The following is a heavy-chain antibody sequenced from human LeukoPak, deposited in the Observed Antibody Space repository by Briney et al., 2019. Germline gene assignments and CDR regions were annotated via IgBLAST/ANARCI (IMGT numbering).Heavy chain of an antibody. V-gene: IGHV1-2*02. J-gene: IGHJ4*02. CDR1: GYTFTGYY. D-gene: IGHD3-9*01. CDR2: INPNSGGT. CDR3: ARDYDILTGYYSSDLYFDY. Sequence: GGSVRVSCKASGYTFTGYYMHWGRQAPGQGLGWMGWINPNSGGTNYAQKFQGRVTMTRDTSISTAYMELSRLRSDDTAVYYCARDYDILTGYYSSDLYFDYWGQGTLVTVSS.